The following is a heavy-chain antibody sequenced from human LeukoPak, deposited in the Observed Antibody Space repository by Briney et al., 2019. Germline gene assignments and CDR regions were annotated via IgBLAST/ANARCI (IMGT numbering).Heavy chain of an antibody. CDR2: IYHSGST. D-gene: IGHD1-26*01. Sequence: TLSLTCTLSGRSISSGGYYWGGLRRPPGRGLEWIEYIYHSGSTYYNPSLKSRVTISVDSSKNQFSLKLSSVTAADTAVYCCAREYSGSLLDYWGQGTLVTVSS. V-gene: IGHV4-30-2*01. CDR1: GRSISSGGYY. CDR3: AREYSGSLLDY. J-gene: IGHJ4*02.